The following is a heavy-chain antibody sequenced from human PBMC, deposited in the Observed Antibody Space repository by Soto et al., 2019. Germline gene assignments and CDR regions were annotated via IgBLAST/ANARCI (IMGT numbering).Heavy chain of an antibody. CDR3: ARSDFWSGYYTDY. J-gene: IGHJ4*02. CDR1: GGSISSGGYY. V-gene: IGHV4-31*03. D-gene: IGHD3-3*01. Sequence: PSETLSLTCTVSGGSISSGGYYWSWIRQHPGKGLEWIGHIYYSGSTYYNPSLKSRVTISVDTSKNQFSLKLSSVTAADTAVYYCARSDFWSGYYTDYWGQGTLVTVSS. CDR2: IYYSGST.